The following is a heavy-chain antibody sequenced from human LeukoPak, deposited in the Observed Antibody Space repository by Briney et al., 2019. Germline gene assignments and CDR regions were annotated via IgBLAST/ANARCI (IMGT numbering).Heavy chain of an antibody. J-gene: IGHJ4*02. D-gene: IGHD4-23*01. CDR3: ARHLTYGGWNS. CDR1: GFTFSSYW. Sequence: GGSLRLSCAAPGFTFSSYWMQWVRQTPGMGLMWVSRINSDGSSTSYADSVKGRFTISRDNAKNTLYLQMNSLRAEDTAVYYCARHLTYGGWNSWGQGTLVTVSS. V-gene: IGHV3-74*01. CDR2: INSDGSST.